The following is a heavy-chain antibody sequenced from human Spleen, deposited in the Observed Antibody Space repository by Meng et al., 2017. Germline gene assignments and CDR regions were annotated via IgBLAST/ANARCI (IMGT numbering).Heavy chain of an antibody. Sequence: SVKVSCKASGGSFNNYAISWVRQAPGQGLEWVGTIIPIFGTPTYAQRFQGVATITADKSRNTVYLQLTTLRSKDTAKYYCAGLAMPPPRWGQGTTVTVSS. V-gene: IGHV1-69*06. CDR3: AGLAMPPPR. D-gene: IGHD2-2*01. J-gene: IGHJ4*02. CDR2: IIPIFGTP. CDR1: GGSFNNYA.